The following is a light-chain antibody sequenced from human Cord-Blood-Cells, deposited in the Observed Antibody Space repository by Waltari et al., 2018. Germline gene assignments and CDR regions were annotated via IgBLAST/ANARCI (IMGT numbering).Light chain of an antibody. CDR3: QQRSNWYS. CDR2: DAS. Sequence: EIVLTQSPATLSLSPGDRATLSRRASQSVSSYLAGYQQKPGQAPRLLIYDASNRATGIPARFSGSGSGTDFTLTISSLEPEDFAVYYCQQRSNWYSFGQGTKLEIK. V-gene: IGKV3-11*01. CDR1: QSVSSY. J-gene: IGKJ2*03.